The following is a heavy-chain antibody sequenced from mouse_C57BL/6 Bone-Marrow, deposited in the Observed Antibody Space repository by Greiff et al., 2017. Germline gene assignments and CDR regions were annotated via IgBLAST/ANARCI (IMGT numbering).Heavy chain of an antibody. Sequence: VQLQQSGPVLVKPGASVKMSCKASGYTFTDYCMNWVKQSPGKGLEWIGVINPYNGGTSYNQKFKGKATLTVDKSSSTAYMELNSLTSEDSAVYDCARDLHWGKGTSVTVSS. V-gene: IGHV1-19*01. CDR3: ARDLH. CDR2: INPYNGGT. CDR1: GYTFTDYC. J-gene: IGHJ4*01.